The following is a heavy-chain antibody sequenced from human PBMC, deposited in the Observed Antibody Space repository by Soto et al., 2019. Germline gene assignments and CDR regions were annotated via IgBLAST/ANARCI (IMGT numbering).Heavy chain of an antibody. CDR2: IHNSGNT. J-gene: IGHJ5*02. Sequence: SETLSLTCTVSGDSISRGDYFWSWIRQPPGEGLEWIGYIHNSGNTFYNPSLKSRLTMSVDASKNQFYLKLSSVTAADTAVYYCARDRQYFDRSGHYFWNWFDPWGQGTMVTVSS. D-gene: IGHD3-22*01. CDR3: ARDRQYFDRSGHYFWNWFDP. V-gene: IGHV4-30-4*01. CDR1: GDSISRGDYF.